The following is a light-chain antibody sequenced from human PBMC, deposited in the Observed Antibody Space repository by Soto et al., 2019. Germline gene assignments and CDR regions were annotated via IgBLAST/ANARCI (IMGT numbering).Light chain of an antibody. CDR2: GNT. Sequence: QPVLTQPTSVSGAPGQRVTISCTGSSSNIGAGYDIHWYQQLPGTAPKLLVYGNTHRPSGVPDRFSGSKSGTSASLAITGLQAEDEAHYYCQSYDNSLSGWVFGGGTKLTVL. CDR1: SSNIGAGYD. V-gene: IGLV1-40*01. J-gene: IGLJ3*02. CDR3: QSYDNSLSGWV.